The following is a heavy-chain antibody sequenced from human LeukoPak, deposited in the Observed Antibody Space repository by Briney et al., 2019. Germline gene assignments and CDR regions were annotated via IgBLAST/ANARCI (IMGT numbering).Heavy chain of an antibody. CDR1: GYSFTDYY. J-gene: IGHJ3*02. Sequence: GASVKVSCKASGYSFTDYYIHWVRQAPGQGLEWMGWIYPNSGVTNYAQSFQGRVTVTRDTSISTAYMDLSSLTSDDTAVYFCGRDVRAGRNDAFDIWGQGTMVTVSS. CDR2: IYPNSGVT. CDR3: GRDVRAGRNDAFDI. V-gene: IGHV1-2*02. D-gene: IGHD1-14*01.